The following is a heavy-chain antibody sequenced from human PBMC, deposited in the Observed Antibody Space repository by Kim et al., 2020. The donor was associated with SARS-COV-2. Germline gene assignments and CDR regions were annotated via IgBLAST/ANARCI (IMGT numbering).Heavy chain of an antibody. Sequence: ASVKVSCKASGYTFTGYYMHWVRQAPRQGLEWMGRINPNSGGTNYAQKFQGRVTMTRDTSISTAYMELSRLRSDDTAVYYCARGLYYDFWSGYYLWGQGTLVTVSS. CDR1: GYTFTGYY. V-gene: IGHV1-2*06. D-gene: IGHD3-3*01. J-gene: IGHJ4*02. CDR2: INPNSGGT. CDR3: ARGLYYDFWSGYYL.